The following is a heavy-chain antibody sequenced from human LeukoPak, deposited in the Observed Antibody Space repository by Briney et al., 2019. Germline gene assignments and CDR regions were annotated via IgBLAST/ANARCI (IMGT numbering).Heavy chain of an antibody. D-gene: IGHD1-26*01. Sequence: PGGSLRLSCAASGFTFSSYAMSWVRQAPGKGLEWVSAISGSGGSTYYANSVKGRFTISRDNFENTVYLQMNSLRAEDTAVYYCARASGTGSYILDYWGQGTLLTVSP. V-gene: IGHV3-23*01. CDR3: ARASGTGSYILDY. CDR2: ISGSGGST. J-gene: IGHJ4*02. CDR1: GFTFSSYA.